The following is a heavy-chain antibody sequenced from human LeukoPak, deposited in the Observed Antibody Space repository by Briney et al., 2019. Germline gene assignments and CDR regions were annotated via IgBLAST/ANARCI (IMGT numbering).Heavy chain of an antibody. J-gene: IGHJ5*02. CDR2: IYHSGST. CDR3: ARDHGQNNWFDP. CDR1: GGSINSSNR. Sequence: SETLSLTCAVSGGSINSSNRWSWVRQPPGKGLEWIGEIYHSGSTNYNPSLKSRVTISVDKSKNQFSLKLSSVTAADTAVYYCARDHGQNNWFDPWGQGTLVTVSS. V-gene: IGHV4-4*02.